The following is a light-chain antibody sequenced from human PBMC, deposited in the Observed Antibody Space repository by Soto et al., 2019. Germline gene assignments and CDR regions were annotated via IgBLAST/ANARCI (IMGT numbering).Light chain of an antibody. V-gene: IGKV1-5*01. CDR2: AAS. J-gene: IGKJ1*01. CDR1: QDIDVS. Sequence: DIQMTQFPSTLSASVGDRVTITCRASQDIDVSLAWFQQRPGEAPKLLIFAASGLESGVPSTFSGSGSGTEFTLTISSVQPDDFATYYCQHYNSYSEAFGQGTKV. CDR3: QHYNSYSEA.